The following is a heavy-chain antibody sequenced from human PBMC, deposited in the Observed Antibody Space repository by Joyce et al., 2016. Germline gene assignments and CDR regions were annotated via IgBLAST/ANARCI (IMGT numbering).Heavy chain of an antibody. V-gene: IGHV1-18*01. J-gene: IGHJ4*02. CDR2: ISGYSVEK. Sequence: QTQLVQSGAEVKKPGASVKVSCKTSGYMFSMYGISWVRQAPGQGLQWMGWISGYSVEKKIERGFQGRLTMTTNSSTTTSYMDLRRLTSDDTAVYYCAGDRECNSGCYGAGSANYFDYWGQGTLVTVSP. CDR1: GYMFSMYG. D-gene: IGHD6-19*01. CDR3: AGDRECNSGCYGAGSANYFDY.